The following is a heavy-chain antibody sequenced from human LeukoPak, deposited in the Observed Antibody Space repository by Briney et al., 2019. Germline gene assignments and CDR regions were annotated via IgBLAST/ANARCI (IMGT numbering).Heavy chain of an antibody. J-gene: IGHJ4*02. CDR1: GFTFSSYA. CDR2: ISGSGGST. Sequence: GGSLRLSCAAPGFTFSSYAMSWVRQAPGKGLEWVSAISGSGGSTYYADSVKGRFTISRDNSKNTLYLQMNSLRAEDTAVYYCAKDLGYDSSGYSDYWGQGTLVTVSS. D-gene: IGHD3-22*01. CDR3: AKDLGYDSSGYSDY. V-gene: IGHV3-23*01.